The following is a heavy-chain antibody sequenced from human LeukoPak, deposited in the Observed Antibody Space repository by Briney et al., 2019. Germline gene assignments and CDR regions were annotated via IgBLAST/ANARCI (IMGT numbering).Heavy chain of an antibody. Sequence: PGGSLRLSCAASGFTFSNYGMHWVRQAPGKGLEWVAVISYDGSNKDYADSVKGRFTISRDNSKNTLYLQMNSLRAEETAVYYCARVPCTSASCLNWFDPWGQGTLVTVSS. D-gene: IGHD2-2*01. J-gene: IGHJ5*02. CDR3: ARVPCTSASCLNWFDP. CDR2: ISYDGSNK. V-gene: IGHV3-30*03. CDR1: GFTFSNYG.